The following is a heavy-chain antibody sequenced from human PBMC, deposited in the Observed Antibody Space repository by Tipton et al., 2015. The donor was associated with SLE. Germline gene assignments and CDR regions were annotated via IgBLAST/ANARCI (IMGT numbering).Heavy chain of an antibody. CDR3: AASVSGYSGDAFDI. CDR2: MNPNSGNT. D-gene: IGHD3-3*01. CDR1: GYTFTSYD. V-gene: IGHV1-8*02. Sequence: QLVQSGAEVKKPGASVKVSCKASGYTFTSYDINWVRQATGQGLEWMGWMNPNSGNTGYAQKFQGRVTMTRNTSVSTAYMELSSLRSEDTAVYYCAASVSGYSGDAFDIWGQGTMVTVSS. J-gene: IGHJ3*02.